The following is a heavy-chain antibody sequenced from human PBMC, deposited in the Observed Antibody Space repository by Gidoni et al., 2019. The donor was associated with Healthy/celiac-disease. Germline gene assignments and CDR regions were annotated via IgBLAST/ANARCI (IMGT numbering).Heavy chain of an antibody. J-gene: IGHJ3*02. CDR3: ARQGGRGAFDI. V-gene: IGHV3-72*01. Sequence: EVQLVESGGGLVQPGGSLRLSCAASGFTFSDQSMDWVRQAPGKGLEWVGRTRNKANSYTTEYAASVKGRCTISRDDSKNSLYLQMNSLKTEDTAVYYCARQGGRGAFDIWGQGTMVTVSS. D-gene: IGHD2-15*01. CDR1: GFTFSDQS. CDR2: TRNKANSYTT.